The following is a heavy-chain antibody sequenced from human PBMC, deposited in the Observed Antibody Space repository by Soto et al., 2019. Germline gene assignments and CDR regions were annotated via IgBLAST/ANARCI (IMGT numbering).Heavy chain of an antibody. J-gene: IGHJ3*02. D-gene: IGHD3-22*01. CDR1: GFTFDDYA. CDR2: ISWNSGSI. CDR3: ARLNSVVTKSGYYGHDAFDI. Sequence: EVQLVESGGGLVQPGRSLRLSCAASGFTFDDYAMHWVRQAPGKGLEWVSGISWNSGSIGYADSVKGRFTISRDNAKNSLYLQMSSLRAEDTALYYCARLNSVVTKSGYYGHDAFDIWGQGTMVTVSS. V-gene: IGHV3-9*01.